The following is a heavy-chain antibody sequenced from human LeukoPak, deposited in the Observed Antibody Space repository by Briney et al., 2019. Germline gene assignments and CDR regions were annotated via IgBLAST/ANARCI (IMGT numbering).Heavy chain of an antibody. V-gene: IGHV4-59*08. J-gene: IGHJ4*02. CDR1: GGSISSYY. D-gene: IGHD5-18*01. CDR2: IYYSGST. Sequence: SESLSLACTVSGGSISSYYTSWVRQPAGKVLGLIGYIYYSGSTNYNYSFKSRVTISVDTSKHQFSLKLSSVTAADTDVYYCARRGYSYGRYYFDSWGQGPLVTVSS. CDR3: ARRGYSYGRYYFDS.